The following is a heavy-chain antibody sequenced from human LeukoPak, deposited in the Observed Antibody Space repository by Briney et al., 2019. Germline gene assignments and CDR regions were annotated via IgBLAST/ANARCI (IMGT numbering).Heavy chain of an antibody. CDR2: IKHDGSET. D-gene: IGHD1-26*01. Sequence: GGSLRLSCTTSGFTFSSYWMNWVRQAPGKGLEWVANIKHDGSETYHVDSVKGRFTISRDNAQNSLYLQMDSLRADDTAVYYCARDVDSGNYPNNAFDIWGQGTVVTVSS. CDR1: GFTFSSYW. CDR3: ARDVDSGNYPNNAFDI. V-gene: IGHV3-7*03. J-gene: IGHJ3*02.